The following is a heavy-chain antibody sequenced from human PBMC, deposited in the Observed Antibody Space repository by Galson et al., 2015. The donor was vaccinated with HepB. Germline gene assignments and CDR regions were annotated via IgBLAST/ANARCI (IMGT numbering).Heavy chain of an antibody. D-gene: IGHD6-19*01. J-gene: IGHJ4*02. Sequence: LSLTCNVSGGSISSYYWSWIRQPPGKRLEWIGYIYSTGSTNYNPSLKNRVTISVDTSKKQFSLKLSSVTTADTAIYYCTRVSKASGWYASDYCGQGVLVTVSS. CDR2: IYSTGST. V-gene: IGHV4-59*01. CDR1: GGSISSYY. CDR3: TRVSKASGWYASDY.